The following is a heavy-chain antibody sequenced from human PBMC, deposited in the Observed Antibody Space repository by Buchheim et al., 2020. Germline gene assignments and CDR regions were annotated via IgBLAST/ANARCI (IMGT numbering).Heavy chain of an antibody. CDR2: IIPIFGTA. D-gene: IGHD6-13*01. V-gene: IGHV1-69*06. Sequence: QVQLVQSGAEVKKPGSSVKVSCKASGGTFSSYAISWVRQAPGQGLEWMGGIIPIFGTANYAQKFQGRVTITAAKSTNTAYMELSSLRSEDAAVYYCARVPWGSSSWYGYYYYYYMDVWGKGTT. J-gene: IGHJ6*03. CDR1: GGTFSSYA. CDR3: ARVPWGSSSWYGYYYYYYMDV.